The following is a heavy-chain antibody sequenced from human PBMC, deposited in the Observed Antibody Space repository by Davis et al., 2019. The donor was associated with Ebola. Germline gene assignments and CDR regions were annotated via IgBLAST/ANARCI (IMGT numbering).Heavy chain of an antibody. V-gene: IGHV4-59*12. Sequence: SETLSLTCTVSGGSISSYYWSWIRQPPGKGLEWIGYIYYSGSTNYNPSLKSRVTISVDRSKNQFSLKLSSVTAADTAVYYCARVSAVYYYYGMDVWGQGTTVTVSS. CDR1: GGSISSYY. CDR2: IYYSGST. CDR3: ARVSAVYYYYGMDV. J-gene: IGHJ6*02.